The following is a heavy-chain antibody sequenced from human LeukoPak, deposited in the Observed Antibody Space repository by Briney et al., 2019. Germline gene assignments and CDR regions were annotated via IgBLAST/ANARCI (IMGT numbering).Heavy chain of an antibody. D-gene: IGHD3-22*01. CDR3: GSLTVVAKDH. CDR2: INSDGSST. V-gene: IGHV3-74*01. CDR1: GFTFSTYW. Sequence: PGGSLRFSCAASGFTFSTYWMHWVRQAPGKGLVGVAQINSDGSSTSYADSVKGRFTISRDNAKNTLYLQMINLRAEDTAVYYCGSLTVVAKDHWGQGTLVTVSS. J-gene: IGHJ4*02.